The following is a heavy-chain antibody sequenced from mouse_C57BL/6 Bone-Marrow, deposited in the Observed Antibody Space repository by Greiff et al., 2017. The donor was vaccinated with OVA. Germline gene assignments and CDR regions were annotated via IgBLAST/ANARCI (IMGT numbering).Heavy chain of an antibody. Sequence: VQLQQSGAELVRPGASVKLSCTASGFNIKDDYMHWVKQRTEQGLEWIGRIDPEDGETKYAPKFQGKATITADTSSNTAYLQLSSLTSEDTAVYYCASFITTVVATVDYWGQGTSVTVSS. J-gene: IGHJ4*01. V-gene: IGHV14-2*01. CDR1: GFNIKDDY. CDR2: IDPEDGET. D-gene: IGHD1-1*01. CDR3: ASFITTVVATVDY.